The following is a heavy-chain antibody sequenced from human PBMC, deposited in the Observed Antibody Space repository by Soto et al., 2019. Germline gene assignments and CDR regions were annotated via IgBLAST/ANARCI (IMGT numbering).Heavy chain of an antibody. J-gene: IGHJ4*02. Sequence: SQTLSLTCAISGDSVSSNSATWNWIRQSPSRGLEWLGRTYFRSKWYSDYPLFVKSRININADTSRNQFSLQLRSVTPEDTAVYYSVRDRSAVADYCDHWGKGTPVTSPQ. CDR1: GDSVSSNSAT. V-gene: IGHV6-1*01. CDR2: TYFRSKWYS. CDR3: VRDRSAVADYCDH. D-gene: IGHD6-19*01.